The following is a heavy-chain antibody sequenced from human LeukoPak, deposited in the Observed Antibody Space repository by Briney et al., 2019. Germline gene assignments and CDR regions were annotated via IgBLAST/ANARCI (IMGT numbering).Heavy chain of an antibody. V-gene: IGHV3-23*01. Sequence: GGSLRLSCAASGFTFSIYAMSWVRQAPGKGLQWVSGMSGSGGSSHHADSVKGRFTISRDNSKNTLYLQMNSLRAEDTAVYYCAKHITMVRGVIGYWGQGTLVTVSS. CDR1: GFTFSIYA. J-gene: IGHJ4*02. CDR3: AKHITMVRGVIGY. CDR2: MSGSGGSS. D-gene: IGHD3-10*01.